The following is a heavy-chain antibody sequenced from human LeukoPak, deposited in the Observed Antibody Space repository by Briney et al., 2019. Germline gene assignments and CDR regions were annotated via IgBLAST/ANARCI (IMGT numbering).Heavy chain of an antibody. CDR1: GVSISSYY. V-gene: IGHV4-59*01. CDR3: AGKLVGATFRGDYGMDV. CDR2: IYYSGST. Sequence: SETLSLTCTVSGVSISSYYWSWIRQPPGKGLEWIGYIYYSGSTNYNPSLKSRVTISVDTSKSQFSLKLTSVTAADTAVYYCAGKLVGATFRGDYGMDVWGQGTTVTVSS. D-gene: IGHD1-26*01. J-gene: IGHJ6*02.